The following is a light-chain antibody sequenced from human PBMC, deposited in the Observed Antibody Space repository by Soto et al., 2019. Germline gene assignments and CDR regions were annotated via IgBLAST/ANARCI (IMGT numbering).Light chain of an antibody. Sequence: QSALTQPPSASGSPGQSVTISCTGTSSDVGGYNYVSWYQQHPGKAPKLIIYDVTKRPSGVPDRFSGSKSGNTASLTVSGLQAEDEAAYYCSSYAGSNNLFGGGTKLTVL. CDR3: SSYAGSNNL. CDR2: DVT. V-gene: IGLV2-8*01. J-gene: IGLJ2*01. CDR1: SSDVGGYNY.